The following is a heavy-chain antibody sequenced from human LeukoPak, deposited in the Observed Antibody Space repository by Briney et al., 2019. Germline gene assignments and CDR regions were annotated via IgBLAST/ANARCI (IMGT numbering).Heavy chain of an antibody. CDR2: INPNSGGT. J-gene: IGHJ4*02. D-gene: IGHD4/OR15-4a*01. V-gene: IGHV1-2*02. CDR3: ARGSNALTSPLYFDY. Sequence: GASVKVSCKASGYTFTGYYMHWVRQAPGQGREWMGWINPNSGGTNYAQKFQDRVTMTRDTSISTAYMELSSLRSDDTAVYYCARGSNALTSPLYFDYWGQGTLVTVSS. CDR1: GYTFTGYY.